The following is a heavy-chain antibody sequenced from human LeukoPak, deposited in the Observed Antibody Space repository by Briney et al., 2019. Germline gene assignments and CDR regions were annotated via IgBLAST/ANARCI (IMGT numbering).Heavy chain of an antibody. J-gene: IGHJ4*02. CDR2: ISSGSSYI. CDR1: GFTFSTYS. Sequence: GGSLRLSCAASGFTFSTYSMNWVRQAPGKGLEWVSSISSGSSYIYYADLVKGRFTISRDNAKNSLYLQMNSLRAEDTAVYYCAFDSSGYYWARLYWGQGTLVTASS. V-gene: IGHV3-21*01. CDR3: AFDSSGYYWARLY. D-gene: IGHD3-22*01.